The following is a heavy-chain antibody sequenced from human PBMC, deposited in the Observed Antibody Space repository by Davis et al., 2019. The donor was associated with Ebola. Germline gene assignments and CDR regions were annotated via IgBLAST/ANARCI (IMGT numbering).Heavy chain of an antibody. CDR3: AKRVSGSYGFGDS. D-gene: IGHD1-26*01. J-gene: IGHJ4*02. CDR2: IPYDASNQ. Sequence: GESLKISCAGFAFSFDTYGMHWVRQAPGKGLEWLAFIPYDASNQYYADSVKGRFFISRDNSKNTLSLQMNSLRVEDTAVYYCAKRVSGSYGFGDSWGQGTLVTVSS. CDR1: AFSFDTYG. V-gene: IGHV3-30*02.